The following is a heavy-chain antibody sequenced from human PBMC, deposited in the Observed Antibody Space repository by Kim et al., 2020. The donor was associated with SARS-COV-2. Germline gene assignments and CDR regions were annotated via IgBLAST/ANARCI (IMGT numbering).Heavy chain of an antibody. CDR2: MNPNSGNT. D-gene: IGHD3-10*01. J-gene: IGHJ3*02. Sequence: ASVKVSCKASGYTFTSYDINWVRQATGQGLEWMGWMNPNSGNTGYAQKFQGRVTMTRNTSISTAYMELSSLRSEDTAVYYCARGRGALWFGESWHAGDAFDIWGQGTMVTVSS. V-gene: IGHV1-8*01. CDR1: GYTFTSYD. CDR3: ARGRGALWFGESWHAGDAFDI.